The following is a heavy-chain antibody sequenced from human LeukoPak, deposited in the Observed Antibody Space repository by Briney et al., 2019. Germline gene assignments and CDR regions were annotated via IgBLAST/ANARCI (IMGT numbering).Heavy chain of an antibody. D-gene: IGHD2-15*01. J-gene: IGHJ4*02. CDR1: GFTFSSNA. CDR3: ARDLSLYCSGGSCYSLNY. CDR2: ITYDGSNK. V-gene: IGHV3-30-3*01. Sequence: GGSLRLSCAASGFTFSSNAMHWVRQAPGKGLEWVAVITYDGSNKYYADSVRGRFTISRDNAKNSLYLQMNSLRAEDTAVYYCARDLSLYCSGGSCYSLNYWGQGTLVTVSS.